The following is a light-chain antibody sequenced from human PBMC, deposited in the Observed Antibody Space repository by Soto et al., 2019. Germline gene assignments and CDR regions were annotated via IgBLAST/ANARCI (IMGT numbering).Light chain of an antibody. J-gene: IGKJ4*01. Sequence: DIQMTQSPSSLSASVGDRVNITCRASQGISNYLAWYQQKPGKVPTLLIYAASTLQEGVPSRFGGSGSGTDFTLTISSLQPEDVATYYGQKYNGAPPLTFGGGTKVDIK. CDR2: AAS. CDR1: QGISNY. CDR3: QKYNGAPPLT. V-gene: IGKV1-27*01.